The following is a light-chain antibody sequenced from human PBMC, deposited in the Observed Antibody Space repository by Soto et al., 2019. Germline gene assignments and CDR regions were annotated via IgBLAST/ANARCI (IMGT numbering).Light chain of an antibody. CDR1: QSSISW. J-gene: IGKJ1*01. Sequence: DIQMTQSPSTLSASVGDRVTITSRASQSSISWLAWYQQKPGKAPKLLIYKASSLASGVPSRFSGSGSGTEFTLTISSLQPDDFATYYCQQYNSYAWTFGQGTKVEIK. CDR3: QQYNSYAWT. CDR2: KAS. V-gene: IGKV1-5*03.